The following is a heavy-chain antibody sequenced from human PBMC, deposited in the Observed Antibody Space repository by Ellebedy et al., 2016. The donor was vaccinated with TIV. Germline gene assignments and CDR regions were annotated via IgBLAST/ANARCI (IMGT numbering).Heavy chain of an antibody. CDR2: INPSGGFT. CDR3: ATEAAGTYNFDY. D-gene: IGHD5-18*01. Sequence: ASVKVSXKVSGYTFTDFYMHWVRQAPGQGLEWMGIINPSGGFTNYAQKFQDSRLTLTRDTSTATVYMEMSSLRSEDTAVYYCATEAAGTYNFDYWGQGTLVTVSS. J-gene: IGHJ4*02. CDR1: GYTFTDFY. V-gene: IGHV1-46*01.